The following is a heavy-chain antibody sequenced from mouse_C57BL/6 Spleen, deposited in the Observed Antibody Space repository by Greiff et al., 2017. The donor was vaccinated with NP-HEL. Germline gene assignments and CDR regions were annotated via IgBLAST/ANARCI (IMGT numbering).Heavy chain of an antibody. Sequence: EVKLMESGGGLVKPGGSLKLSCAASGFTFSSYAMSWVRQTPEKRLEWVATISDGGSYTYYPDNVKGRFTISRDNAKNNLYLQMSHLKSEDTAMYYCAREHFDYWGQGTTLTVSS. V-gene: IGHV5-4*03. J-gene: IGHJ2*01. CDR2: ISDGGSYT. CDR1: GFTFSSYA. CDR3: AREHFDY.